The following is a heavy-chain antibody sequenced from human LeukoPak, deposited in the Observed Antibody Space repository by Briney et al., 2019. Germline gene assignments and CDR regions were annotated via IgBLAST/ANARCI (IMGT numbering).Heavy chain of an antibody. Sequence: SGGSLRLSCAASGFTFSSYWMNWARQAPGKGLEWVSVIYSGGSTYYADSVKGRFTISRDNSKNTLYLQMNSLRAEDTAVYYCARTKDSGSPAIDYWGQGTLVTVSS. CDR1: GFTFSSYW. CDR2: IYSGGST. J-gene: IGHJ4*02. CDR3: ARTKDSGSPAIDY. D-gene: IGHD3-10*01. V-gene: IGHV3-53*01.